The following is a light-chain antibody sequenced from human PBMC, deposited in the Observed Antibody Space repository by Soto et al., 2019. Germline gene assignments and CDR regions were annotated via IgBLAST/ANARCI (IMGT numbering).Light chain of an antibody. V-gene: IGLV1-47*01. CDR2: RNN. J-gene: IGLJ2*01. Sequence: QSVLTQPPSASGTPGQRATISCSGSRTNIGSNHVYWYQQLPGTAPKLLIYRNNQRPSGVPDRFSGSKSGTSASLAISGLRSEDEADYHCAAWDDSLSVVFGGGTKLTVL. CDR1: RTNIGSNH. CDR3: AAWDDSLSVV.